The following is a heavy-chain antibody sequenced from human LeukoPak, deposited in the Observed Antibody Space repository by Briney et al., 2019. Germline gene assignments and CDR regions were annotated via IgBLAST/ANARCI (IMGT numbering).Heavy chain of an antibody. CDR3: ARKGGRVVVIEEETYYYYGMDV. V-gene: IGHV1-18*01. Sequence: ASVKVSCKASGYTFTSYGISWVRQAPGQGLEWMGWISAYNGNTNYAQKLQGRVTMTTDTSTSTAYMELRSLRSDDTVVYYCARKGGRVVVIEEETYYYYGMDVWGQGTTVTVSS. CDR1: GYTFTSYG. J-gene: IGHJ6*02. D-gene: IGHD3-22*01. CDR2: ISAYNGNT.